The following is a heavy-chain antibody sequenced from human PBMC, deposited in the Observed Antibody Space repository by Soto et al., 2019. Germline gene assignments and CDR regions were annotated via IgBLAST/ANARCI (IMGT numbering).Heavy chain of an antibody. J-gene: IGHJ4*02. D-gene: IGHD6-19*01. CDR3: AKDRGSGGIVAGTPDY. CDR1: GFTVSSSA. V-gene: IGHV3-23*01. CDR2: FSAGGSR. Sequence: GGSLRLSCAASGFTVSSSAMIWVRQAPGKGLEWVATFSAGGSRYYADSVKGRFTISRNSSQNTLYLQMNGLRAEGTALYYCAKDRGSGGIVAGTPDYWGQGTLVTVSS.